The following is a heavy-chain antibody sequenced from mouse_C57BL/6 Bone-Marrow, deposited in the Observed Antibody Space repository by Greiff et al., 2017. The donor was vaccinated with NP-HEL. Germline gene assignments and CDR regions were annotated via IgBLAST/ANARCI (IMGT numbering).Heavy chain of an antibody. J-gene: IGHJ4*01. CDR1: GYAFSSSW. V-gene: IGHV1-82*01. CDR3: ASYDRYAMDY. D-gene: IGHD2-3*01. Sequence: VMLVESGPELVKPGASVKISCKASGYAFSSSWMNWVKQRPGKGLEWIGRIYPGDGDTNYNGKFKGKATLTADKSSSTAYMQLSSLTSEDSAVYFCASYDRYAMDYWGQGTSVTVSS. CDR2: IYPGDGDT.